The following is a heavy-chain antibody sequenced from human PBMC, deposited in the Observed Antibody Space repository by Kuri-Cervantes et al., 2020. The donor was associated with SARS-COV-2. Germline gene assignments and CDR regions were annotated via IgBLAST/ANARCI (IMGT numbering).Heavy chain of an antibody. D-gene: IGHD3-3*01. Sequence: GESLKISCAASGFTFSSYAMHWVRQAPGKGLEWVANKKQDGSEKYYVDSVKGRFTISRDNSKNTLYLQMNSLRAEDTAVYYCAKDGNTIFGVVTSYYYYYMDVWGKGTTVTGAS. CDR2: KKQDGSEK. CDR3: AKDGNTIFGVVTSYYYYYMDV. V-gene: IGHV3-7*03. J-gene: IGHJ6*03. CDR1: GFTFSSYA.